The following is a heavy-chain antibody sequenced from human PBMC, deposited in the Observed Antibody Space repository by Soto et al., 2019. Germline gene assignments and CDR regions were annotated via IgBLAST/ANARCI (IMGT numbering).Heavy chain of an antibody. CDR2: INHSGST. Sequence: SETLSLTCAVYGGSFSGYYWSWIRQPPGKGLVWIGEINHSGSTNYNPSLKSRVTISVDTSKNQFSLKLSSVTAADTAVYYCTRVDRRHPPRIAARPNYYYYGMDVWGQGTTVTVSS. V-gene: IGHV4-34*01. CDR3: TRVDRRHPPRIAARPNYYYYGMDV. D-gene: IGHD6-6*01. CDR1: GGSFSGYY. J-gene: IGHJ6*02.